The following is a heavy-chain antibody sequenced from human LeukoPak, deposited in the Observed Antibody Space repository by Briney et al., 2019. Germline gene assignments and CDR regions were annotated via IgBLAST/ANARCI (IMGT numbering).Heavy chain of an antibody. CDR1: XXTFXXXG. CDR3: XXXXXXXXPEDCFGI. Sequence: SXXTFXXXGMSWIRQAPGKGLXXVAYISYSSQTIYXADSVKGRFTISRDKXKNSLYIQMNSLRAEDTAVYYCXXXXXXXXPEDCFGIWGQGTMVTVSS. CDR2: ISYSSQTI. J-gene: IGHJ3*02. D-gene: IGHD1-14*01. V-gene: IGHV3-48*01.